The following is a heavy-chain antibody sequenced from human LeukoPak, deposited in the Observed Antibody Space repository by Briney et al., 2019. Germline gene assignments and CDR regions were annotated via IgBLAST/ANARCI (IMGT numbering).Heavy chain of an antibody. Sequence: ASVKVSCMASGYTFTGYYIHWVRQAPGQGLEWMGWINPNSGGTNSARKFQGSDTMTRDTSITTAYMELTRLISDETAVYYCARTYYDSRGYYYFDYWGQGTLVTV. J-gene: IGHJ4*02. CDR3: ARTYYDSRGYYYFDY. V-gene: IGHV1-2*02. CDR1: GYTFTGYY. CDR2: INPNSGGT. D-gene: IGHD3-22*01.